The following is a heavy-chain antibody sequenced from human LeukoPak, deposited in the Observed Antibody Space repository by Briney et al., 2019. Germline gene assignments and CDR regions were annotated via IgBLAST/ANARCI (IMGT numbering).Heavy chain of an antibody. CDR2: IVVGSGNT. CDR1: GFTSTSSA. CDR3: AALTVESQHNDY. J-gene: IGHJ4*02. Sequence: LVKVSCKASGFTSTSSAVQWVRQARGQRLEWIGWIVVGSGNTNYAQKFQERVTITRDMSTSTAYMELSSLRSEDTAVYYCAALTVESQHNDYWGQGTLVTVSS. D-gene: IGHD4-17*01. V-gene: IGHV1-58*01.